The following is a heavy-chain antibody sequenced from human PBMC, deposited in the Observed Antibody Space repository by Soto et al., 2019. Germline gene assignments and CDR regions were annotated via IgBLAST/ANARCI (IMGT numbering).Heavy chain of an antibody. Sequence: EVHLVESGGGLVQPGRSLRLSCAASGFTFDDYAMHWVRQTPGKGLEWVAGINWNSGSIGYAGSVKGRFTISRDNAKNSLFLQMNSLRPEDTALYYCVKDLERNTMIAVIITAFDSWGQGTLVTVSS. J-gene: IGHJ4*02. V-gene: IGHV3-9*01. D-gene: IGHD3-22*01. CDR3: VKDLERNTMIAVIITAFDS. CDR1: GFTFDDYA. CDR2: INWNSGSI.